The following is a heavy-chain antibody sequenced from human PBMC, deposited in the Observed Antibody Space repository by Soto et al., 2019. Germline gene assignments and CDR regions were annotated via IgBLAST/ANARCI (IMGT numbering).Heavy chain of an antibody. Sequence: GGSLRLSCAASGFTFSSYAMNWVSQAPGKGLEWVSVISGSGGSTYYADAVKGRFTISRDNSKNTLYLQMNSLRAEDTAVYYCAKRTVGWYFDLWGRGTLVTVSS. J-gene: IGHJ2*01. V-gene: IGHV3-23*01. CDR1: GFTFSSYA. CDR2: ISGSGGST. CDR3: AKRTVGWYFDL. D-gene: IGHD4-17*01.